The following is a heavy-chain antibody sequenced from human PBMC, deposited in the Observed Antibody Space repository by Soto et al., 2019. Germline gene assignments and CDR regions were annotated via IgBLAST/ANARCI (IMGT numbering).Heavy chain of an antibody. V-gene: IGHV1-69*06. CDR1: GGTFSSYA. CDR2: IIPIFGTA. D-gene: IGHD3-22*01. Sequence: QVPLVQSGAEVKKPGSSVKVSCKASGGTFSSYAISWVRQAPGQGLEWMGGIIPIFGTANYAQKFQGRVTITADKSTSTAYMELSSLRSEDTAVYYCAGDSSGYNHDAFDIWGQGTMVTVSS. CDR3: AGDSSGYNHDAFDI. J-gene: IGHJ3*02.